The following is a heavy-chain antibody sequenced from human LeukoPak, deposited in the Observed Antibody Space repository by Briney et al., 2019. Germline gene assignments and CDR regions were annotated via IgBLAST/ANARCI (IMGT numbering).Heavy chain of an antibody. CDR3: ARALSGYDRFPFDY. J-gene: IGHJ4*02. Sequence: SETLSLACTVSGGSISSYYWSWIRQPPGKGLEWIGYIYYSGSTNYNPSLKSRVTISVDTSKNQFSLKLGSVTAADTAVYYCARALSGYDRFPFDYWGQGTLVTVSS. CDR1: GGSISSYY. CDR2: IYYSGST. D-gene: IGHD5-12*01. V-gene: IGHV4-59*01.